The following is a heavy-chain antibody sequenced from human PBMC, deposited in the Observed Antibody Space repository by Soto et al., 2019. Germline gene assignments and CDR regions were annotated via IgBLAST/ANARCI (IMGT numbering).Heavy chain of an antibody. D-gene: IGHD6-13*01. J-gene: IGHJ5*02. Sequence: SETLSLTCIISGGSIRSNYWSWIRQPPGKGLEWIGYIYYSGSTNYNPSLKSRVTISVDTSKNQFSLKLSSVTAADTAMYYCARPKTIGAAAGKGWFDPWGQGTLVTVS. CDR3: ARPKTIGAAAGKGWFDP. CDR1: GGSIRSNY. CDR2: IYYSGST. V-gene: IGHV4-59*08.